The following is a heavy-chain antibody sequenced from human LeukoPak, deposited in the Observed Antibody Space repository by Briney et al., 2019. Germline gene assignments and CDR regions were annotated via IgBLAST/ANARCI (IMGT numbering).Heavy chain of an antibody. CDR2: ISGRSSHV. J-gene: IGHJ1*01. V-gene: IGHV3-21*01. CDR3: GRAFPPLRTSSAGDL. Sequence: GGSLRLSCSASGFSFSDYDMNWVRQAPGKGLEWVSAISGRSSHVYYGESVKGRFTISRDNGKNSLYLQLDSLGVEDTAVYYCGRAFPPLRTSSAGDLWGQGTLVTVSS. CDR1: GFSFSDYD. D-gene: IGHD3-16*01.